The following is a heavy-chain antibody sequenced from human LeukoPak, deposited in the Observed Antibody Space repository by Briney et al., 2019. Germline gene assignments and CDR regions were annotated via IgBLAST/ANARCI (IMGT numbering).Heavy chain of an antibody. V-gene: IGHV4-4*07. CDR2: IYTSGST. CDR1: GGSMSSYY. Sequence: PSETLSLTCTVSGGSMSSYYWSWIRQPAGKGLEWIGRIYTSGSTNYNPSLKSRVTMSVDTSKKQFSLKLSPVTAADTAVYYCARLWYGGSYYYYGMDVWGQGTTVTVSS. D-gene: IGHD1-26*01. J-gene: IGHJ6*02. CDR3: ARLWYGGSYYYYGMDV.